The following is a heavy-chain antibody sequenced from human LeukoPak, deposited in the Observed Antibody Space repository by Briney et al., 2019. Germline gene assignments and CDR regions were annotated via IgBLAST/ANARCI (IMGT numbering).Heavy chain of an antibody. CDR2: INHSGST. CDR1: GGSFSGYY. V-gene: IGHV4-34*01. D-gene: IGHD3-22*01. Sequence: SETLSLTCAVYGGSFSGYYWSWIRQPPGKGLEWIGEINHSGSTNYNPSLKSRVTISVDTSKNQFSLKLSSVTAADTAVYYCARAYSNYYDSSGYFDYWGQGTLVTVSS. J-gene: IGHJ4*02. CDR3: ARAYSNYYDSSGYFDY.